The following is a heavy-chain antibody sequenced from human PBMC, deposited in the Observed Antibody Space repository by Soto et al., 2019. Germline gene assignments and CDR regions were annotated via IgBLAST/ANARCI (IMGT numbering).Heavy chain of an antibody. CDR3: AKDHTYCGGDCYPSIFDY. V-gene: IGHV3-23*01. J-gene: IGHJ4*02. CDR2: ISGSVGST. Sequence: GGSLRLSCAASGFTFSSYAMSWVRQAPGKGLEWVSAISGSVGSTYYADSVKGRFTISRGNSKNTLYLQMNSLRAEDTAVYYCAKDHTYCGGDCYPSIFDYWGQGTRVTLSS. CDR1: GFTFSSYA. D-gene: IGHD2-21*02.